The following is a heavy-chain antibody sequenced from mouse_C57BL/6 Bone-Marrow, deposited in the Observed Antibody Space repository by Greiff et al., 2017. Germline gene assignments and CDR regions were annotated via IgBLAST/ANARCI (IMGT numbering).Heavy chain of an antibody. CDR1: GFSLTSYG. Sequence: QVQLQQSGPGLVQPSQSLSITCTVSGFSLTSYGVHWVRQSPGKGLEWLGVIWRGGSTDYNAAFMSRLSITKDNSKSQVFFKMNSLQADDTAIYYCGRFRPFYYAMDDWGQGTSVTVSS. V-gene: IGHV2-5*01. J-gene: IGHJ4*01. CDR2: IWRGGST. CDR3: GRFRPFYYAMDD.